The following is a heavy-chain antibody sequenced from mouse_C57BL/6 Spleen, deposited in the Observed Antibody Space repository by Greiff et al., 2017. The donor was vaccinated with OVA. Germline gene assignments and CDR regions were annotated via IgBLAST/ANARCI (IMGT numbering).Heavy chain of an antibody. CDR2: IDPETGGT. J-gene: IGHJ4*01. D-gene: IGHD2-1*01. V-gene: IGHV1-15*01. CDR1: GYTFTDYE. Sequence: QVQLQQSGAELVRPGASVTLSCKASGYTFTDYEMHWVKQTPVHGLEWIGAIDPETGGTAYNQKFKGKAILTADKSSSTAYMELRSLTSEDSAVYYCTRAGYGNYAMGYWGQGTSVTVAS. CDR3: TRAGYGNYAMGY.